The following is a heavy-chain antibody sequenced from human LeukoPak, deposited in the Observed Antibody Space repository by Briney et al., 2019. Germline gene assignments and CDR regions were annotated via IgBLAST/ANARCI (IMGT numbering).Heavy chain of an antibody. Sequence: GGSLRLSCAASGFTSSSYAMSWVRQAPGKGLEWVSAISGSGGSTYYADSVKGRFTISRDNPKNTLYLHMNSLRAEDTAVYYCATEKGDSPDYWGQGTLVTVSS. CDR3: ATEKGDSPDY. V-gene: IGHV3-23*01. D-gene: IGHD2-21*01. CDR2: ISGSGGST. CDR1: GFTSSSYA. J-gene: IGHJ4*02.